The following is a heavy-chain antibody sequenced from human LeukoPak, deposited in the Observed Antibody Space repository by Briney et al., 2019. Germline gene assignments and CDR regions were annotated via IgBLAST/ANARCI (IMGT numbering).Heavy chain of an antibody. J-gene: IGHJ5*02. CDR1: GGSISSYY. CDR3: ARHKYYDFWSGYNNWFDP. V-gene: IGHV4-39*01. Sequence: PSETLSLTCTVSGGSISSYYWGWIRQPPGKGLEWIGSIYYSGSTYYNPSLKSRVTISVDTSKNQFSLKLSPVTAADTAVYYCARHKYYDFWSGYNNWFDPWGQGTLVTVSS. CDR2: IYYSGST. D-gene: IGHD3-3*01.